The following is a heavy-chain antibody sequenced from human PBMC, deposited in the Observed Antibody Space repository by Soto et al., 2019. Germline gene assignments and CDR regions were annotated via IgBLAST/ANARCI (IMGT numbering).Heavy chain of an antibody. Sequence: PSETLSPTCTVSGGSFSPNYWSWIRQPPGKGLEWVGYIYHSGSTYYNPSLKSRVTISVDRSRNQFSLKLSSVTAADTAVYYCARDSDLTDAFDIWGQGTMVTVSS. CDR1: GGSFSPNY. CDR3: ARDSDLTDAFDI. CDR2: IYHSGST. J-gene: IGHJ3*02. D-gene: IGHD3-10*01. V-gene: IGHV4-59*12.